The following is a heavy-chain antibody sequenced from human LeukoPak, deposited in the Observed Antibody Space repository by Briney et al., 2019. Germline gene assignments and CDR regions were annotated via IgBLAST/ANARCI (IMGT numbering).Heavy chain of an antibody. Sequence: QPGGSLRLSCAASGNYWMHWVRQAPGEGLVWVSHINSDGSWTSYADSVKGRFTISKDNAKNTVYLQMNSLRAEDTAVYYCVSFYETYWGRGTQVTVSS. CDR3: VSFYETY. CDR1: GNYW. V-gene: IGHV3-74*01. CDR2: INSDGSWT. D-gene: IGHD2/OR15-2a*01. J-gene: IGHJ4*02.